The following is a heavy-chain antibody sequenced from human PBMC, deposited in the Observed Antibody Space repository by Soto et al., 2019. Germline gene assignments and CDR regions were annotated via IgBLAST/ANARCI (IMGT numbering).Heavy chain of an antibody. J-gene: IGHJ4*02. Sequence: EVQLVESGGGLVQPGGSLRLSCAATGFTFSDHYMDWGRQAPGKGLEWVGRAGNKAHSFTTEYAASVKGRFTISRDDSKNSLYLQMNSLKTEDTAVYYCVRLDGSYYPDYWGQGTLVTVSS. V-gene: IGHV3-72*01. CDR1: GFTFSDHY. CDR2: AGNKAHSFTT. CDR3: VRLDGSYYPDY. D-gene: IGHD1-26*01.